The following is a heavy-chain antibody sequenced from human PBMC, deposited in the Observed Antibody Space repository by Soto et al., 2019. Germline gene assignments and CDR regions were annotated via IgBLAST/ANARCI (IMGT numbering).Heavy chain of an antibody. CDR2: ISSSSSYI. D-gene: IGHD3-16*02. Sequence: PGGSLRLSCAASGFTFSSYSMNWVRQAPGKGLEWVSSISSSSSYIYYAGSVKGRFTISRDNAKNSLYLQMNSLRAEDTAVYYCARAGDYIWGSYRRLKFFDYWGQGTLVTVSS. CDR3: ARAGDYIWGSYRRLKFFDY. V-gene: IGHV3-21*01. J-gene: IGHJ4*02. CDR1: GFTFSSYS.